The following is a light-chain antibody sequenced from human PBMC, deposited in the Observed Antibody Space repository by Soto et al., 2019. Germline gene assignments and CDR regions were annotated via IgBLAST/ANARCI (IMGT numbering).Light chain of an antibody. Sequence: DIQMTQSPATLSASVVDRVTITCRASQRVDRWLAWYQQKPGQAPKLLSSDASTLESGVPSRFSGSGSVTEVTLTMTSLQPDDFATYYCQQYKDYTYTFGQGTRVES. J-gene: IGKJ2*01. CDR2: DAS. CDR1: QRVDRW. V-gene: IGKV1-5*01. CDR3: QQYKDYTYT.